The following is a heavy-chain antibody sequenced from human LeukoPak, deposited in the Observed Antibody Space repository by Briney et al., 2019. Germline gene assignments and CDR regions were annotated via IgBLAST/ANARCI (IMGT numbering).Heavy chain of an antibody. Sequence: SETLSLTCTVSGGSISNYYWSWIRQPAGKGLEWIGRISTSGSTNYNPSLKSRVTMSVDTSKNQFSLKLTSVTAADTAVYYCARPFTYSSGWYSDYWGQGTLVTVSS. V-gene: IGHV4-4*07. J-gene: IGHJ4*02. CDR1: GGSISNYY. CDR3: ARPFTYSSGWYSDY. CDR2: ISTSGST. D-gene: IGHD6-19*01.